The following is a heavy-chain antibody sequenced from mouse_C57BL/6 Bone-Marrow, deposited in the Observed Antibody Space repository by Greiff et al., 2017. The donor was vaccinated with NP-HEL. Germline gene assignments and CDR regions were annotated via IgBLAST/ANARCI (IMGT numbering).Heavy chain of an antibody. Sequence: EVKLEESGGGLVKPGGSLKLSCAASGFTFSSYAMSWVRQTPEKRLEWVATISDGGSYTYYPDNVKGRFTISRDNAKNNLYLQMSHLKSEDTAMYYCARYYGSATFDYWGQGTTLTVSS. D-gene: IGHD1-1*01. CDR1: GFTFSSYA. CDR3: ARYYGSATFDY. J-gene: IGHJ2*01. V-gene: IGHV5-4*03. CDR2: ISDGGSYT.